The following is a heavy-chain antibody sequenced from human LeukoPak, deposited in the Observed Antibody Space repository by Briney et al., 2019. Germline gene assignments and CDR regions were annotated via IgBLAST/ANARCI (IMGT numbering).Heavy chain of an antibody. CDR1: GYRFTSYG. CDR3: AREGYCSGGICYSTMNWFDP. V-gene: IGHV1-18*01. D-gene: IGHD2-15*01. J-gene: IGHJ5*02. Sequence: WASVKVSCKASGYRFTSYGITWVRQAPEQGLEWRGWISAYKGNTNYAQKVQGRVTLTTDTSTSTAYMELRSLRSDDTAVYYCAREGYCSGGICYSTMNWFDPWGQGTLVTVSS. CDR2: ISAYKGNT.